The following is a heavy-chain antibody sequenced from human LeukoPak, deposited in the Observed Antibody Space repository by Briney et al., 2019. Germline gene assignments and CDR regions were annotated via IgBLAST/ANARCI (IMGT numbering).Heavy chain of an antibody. CDR1: GFTFSSYN. CDR2: VSSSSSTI. Sequence: GGSLRLSCAASGFTFSSYNMNWVRQAPGKGLEWVSYVSSSSSTIYYADSVKGRFTISRDNAKNSLYLQMNSLRAEDTAVYYCARDGPVRRSGRGYYFDYWGQGTLVTVSS. V-gene: IGHV3-48*01. D-gene: IGHD3-10*01. J-gene: IGHJ4*02. CDR3: ARDGPVRRSGRGYYFDY.